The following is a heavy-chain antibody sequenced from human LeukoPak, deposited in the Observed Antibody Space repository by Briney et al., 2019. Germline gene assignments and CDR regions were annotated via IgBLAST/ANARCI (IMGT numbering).Heavy chain of an antibody. CDR3: ARGSGGYRFDP. Sequence: KSSETLSLTCTISGASMPGYHWTWIRQPPGKGPEYIGYVYNSGTTFYNPSLKSRVTISADMSKTQFSLKLTSVTAADTAIYYCARGSGGYRFDPWGLGTLVTVSS. D-gene: IGHD3-10*01. CDR1: GASMPGYH. CDR2: VYNSGTT. V-gene: IGHV4-59*01. J-gene: IGHJ5*02.